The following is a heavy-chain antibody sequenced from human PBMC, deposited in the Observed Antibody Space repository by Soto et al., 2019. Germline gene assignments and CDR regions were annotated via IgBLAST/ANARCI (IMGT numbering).Heavy chain of an antibody. D-gene: IGHD2-15*01. Sequence: EVQLVQSGAEVKKPGESLKISCKGSGYSFTSYWIGWVRQMPGKGLEWMGIIYPGDSDTRYSPSFQGQVTISADKSISTAYLQWSSLKASDTAMYYCARGYCSGGSCYYRTPSPHEWFDPWGQGTLVTVSS. CDR3: ARGYCSGGSCYYRTPSPHEWFDP. J-gene: IGHJ5*02. V-gene: IGHV5-51*03. CDR1: GYSFTSYW. CDR2: IYPGDSDT.